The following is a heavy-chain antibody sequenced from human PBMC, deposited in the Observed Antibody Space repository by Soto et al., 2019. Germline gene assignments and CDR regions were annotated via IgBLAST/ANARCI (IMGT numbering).Heavy chain of an antibody. Sequence: GGSLRLSCAASGFTFSSYGMHWVRQAPGKGLEWVAVIWYDGSNKYYADSVKGRFTISRDNSKNTLYLQMNSLRAEDTAVYYCARDRRNNYGFLDYWGQGTLVTVSS. CDR1: GFTFSSYG. CDR3: ARDRRNNYGFLDY. J-gene: IGHJ4*02. CDR2: IWYDGSNK. V-gene: IGHV3-33*01. D-gene: IGHD5-18*01.